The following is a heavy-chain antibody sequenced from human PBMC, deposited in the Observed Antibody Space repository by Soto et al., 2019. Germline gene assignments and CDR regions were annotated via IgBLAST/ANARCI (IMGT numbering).Heavy chain of an antibody. D-gene: IGHD6-19*01. CDR2: ISKGGSNL. CDR3: AREVEYTSAFGISSSFDY. V-gene: IGHV3-30-3*01. Sequence: GSLRLSGAASGFTLSSYAIHWVRQAPGKGLGWVTVISKGGSNLYFADSVKGRFTISRDNSKNTLYLQMNSLRSEDTAVYYCAREVEYTSAFGISSSFDYWGQGTLVTVSS. CDR1: GFTLSSYA. J-gene: IGHJ4*02.